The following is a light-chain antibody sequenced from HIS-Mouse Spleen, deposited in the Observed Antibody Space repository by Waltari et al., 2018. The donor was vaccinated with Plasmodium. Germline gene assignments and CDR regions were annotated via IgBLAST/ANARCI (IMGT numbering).Light chain of an antibody. CDR1: ALPKKY. Sequence: SYELTQPPSVSVSPGQTARITCSGDALPKKYAYWYQQKSGQAPVLVIDEDSKRPSGIPERCSGSSSGTMATLTISGAQVEDEADYYCYSTDSSGNHYVFGTGTKVTVL. V-gene: IGLV3-10*01. CDR2: EDS. J-gene: IGLJ1*01. CDR3: YSTDSSGNHYV.